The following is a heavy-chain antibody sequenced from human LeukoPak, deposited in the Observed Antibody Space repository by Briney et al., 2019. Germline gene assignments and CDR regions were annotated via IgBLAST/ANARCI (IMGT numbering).Heavy chain of an antibody. V-gene: IGHV4-31*03. J-gene: IGHJ5*02. CDR2: IYYSGST. CDR1: GGSISSGGYY. CDR3: ARLMEWNDSTGYYYFGWLDP. Sequence: SQTLSLTCTVSGGSISSGGYYWSWIRQHPGTGLEWIGYIYYSGSTYYNPSLKSRVTISVDTSKNQFSLKLSSVTAADTAVYYCARLMEWNDSTGYYYFGWLDPWGQGTLVTVSS. D-gene: IGHD3-22*01.